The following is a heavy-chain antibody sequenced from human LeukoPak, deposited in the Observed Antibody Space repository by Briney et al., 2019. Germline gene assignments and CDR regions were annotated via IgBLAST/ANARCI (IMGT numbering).Heavy chain of an antibody. D-gene: IGHD6-19*01. Sequence: SVKVSCKASGGTFSSYAISWVRQAPGQGLEWMGRVIPIFGTANYAQKFQGRVTITTDESTSTAYMELSSLRSEDTAVYYCATPRSLICSSGCGAFDIWGQGTMVTVSS. CDR2: VIPIFGTA. CDR1: GGTFSSYA. V-gene: IGHV1-69*05. J-gene: IGHJ3*02. CDR3: ATPRSLICSSGCGAFDI.